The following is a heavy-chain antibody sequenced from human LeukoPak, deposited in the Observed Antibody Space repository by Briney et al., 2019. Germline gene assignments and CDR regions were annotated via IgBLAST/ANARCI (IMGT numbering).Heavy chain of an antibody. J-gene: IGHJ4*02. Sequence: PSETLSLTCAVYGGSFSGYYWSWIRQPPGKGLEWIGEINHSGSTNYNPSFKSRVTISVDTSKNQFSLKLSSVTAADTAVYYCARGGDFWSGYYRSYYFDYWGQGTLVTVSS. CDR3: ARGGDFWSGYYRSYYFDY. V-gene: IGHV4-34*01. D-gene: IGHD3-3*01. CDR2: INHSGST. CDR1: GGSFSGYY.